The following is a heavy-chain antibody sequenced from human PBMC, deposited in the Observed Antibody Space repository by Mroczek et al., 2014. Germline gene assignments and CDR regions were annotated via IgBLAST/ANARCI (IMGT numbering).Heavy chain of an antibody. CDR3: ARRDYYYYMDV. Sequence: QVQLQQWGPGLVKPSQTLSLTCTVSGGSISSGSYYWSWIRQPAGKGLEWIGRIYTSGSTNYNPSLKSRVTMSVDTSKNQFSLKLSSVTAADTAVYYCARRDYYYYMDVWGKGATVTVSS. CDR2: IYTSGST. V-gene: IGHV4-61*02. J-gene: IGHJ6*03. CDR1: GGSISSGSYY.